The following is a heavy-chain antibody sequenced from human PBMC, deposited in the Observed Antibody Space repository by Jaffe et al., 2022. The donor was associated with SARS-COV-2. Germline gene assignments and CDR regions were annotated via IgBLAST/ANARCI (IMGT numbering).Heavy chain of an antibody. D-gene: IGHD5-18*01. V-gene: IGHV4-59*01. CDR1: GGSISSYY. CDR2: IYYSGST. Sequence: QVQLQESGPGLVKPSETLSLTCTVSGGSISSYYWSWIRQPPGKGLEWIGYIYYSGSTNYNPSLKSRVTISVDTSKNQFSLKLSSVTAADTAVYYCASYTAMANDAFDIWGQGTMVTVSS. J-gene: IGHJ3*02. CDR3: ASYTAMANDAFDI.